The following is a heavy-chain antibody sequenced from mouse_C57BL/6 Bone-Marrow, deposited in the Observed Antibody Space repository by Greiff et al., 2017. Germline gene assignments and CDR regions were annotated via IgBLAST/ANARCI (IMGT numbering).Heavy chain of an antibody. CDR2: IRNKANNHAT. D-gene: IGHD2-3*01. V-gene: IGHV6-6*01. CDR1: GFTFSDAW. CDR3: AREAIYDGYYWYFDV. Sequence: EVMLVESGGGLVQPGGSMKLSCAASGFTFSDAWMDWVRQSPEKGLEWVAEIRNKANNHATYYAESVKGRFTISRDDSKSSVYLQMNSLRAEDTGIYYCAREAIYDGYYWYFDVWGTGTTVTVSS. J-gene: IGHJ1*03.